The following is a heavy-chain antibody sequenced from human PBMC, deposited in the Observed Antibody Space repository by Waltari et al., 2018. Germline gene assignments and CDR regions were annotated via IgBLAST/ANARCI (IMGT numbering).Heavy chain of an antibody. D-gene: IGHD2-21*01. J-gene: IGHJ3*02. Sequence: EVQLLEFGGGLVQPGGSLRLSCAASGFTFSSYAMSWVRQAPGKGLEWVSGIYSGGSTYYADSVKGRFTISRDNSKNTLYLQMNSLRAEDTAVYYCAKCGLIIDHDAFDIWGQGTMVTVSS. CDR1: GFTFSSYA. CDR3: AKCGLIIDHDAFDI. CDR2: IYSGGST. V-gene: IGHV3-23*03.